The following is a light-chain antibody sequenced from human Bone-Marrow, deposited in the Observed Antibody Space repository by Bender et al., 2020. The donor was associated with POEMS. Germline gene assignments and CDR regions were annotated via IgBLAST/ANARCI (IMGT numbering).Light chain of an antibody. J-gene: IGLJ2*01. CDR3: QVWNTGAVV. Sequence: SYVLTQPPSVSVAPGKTASIACGGNNIGSKSVHWYQQKPGQAPVLVVHDDSDRPSGIPARFSGSNSGNTATLTISRVEAGDEADYYCQVWNTGAVVFGGGTKLTVL. V-gene: IGLV3-21*03. CDR1: NIGSKS. CDR2: DDS.